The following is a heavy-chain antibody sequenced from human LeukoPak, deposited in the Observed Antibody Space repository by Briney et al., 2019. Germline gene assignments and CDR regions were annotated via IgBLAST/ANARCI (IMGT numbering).Heavy chain of an antibody. Sequence: GGSLRLSCAASGFTFSDYYMSWIRQAPGKGLEWVSYISGSGSTIYYADSVKGRFTISRDNPKNSLYLQMNSLRAEDTAVYYCARDRAMVTPYFDYWGQGTLVTVSS. CDR1: GFTFSDYY. J-gene: IGHJ4*02. D-gene: IGHD5-18*01. CDR2: ISGSGSTI. V-gene: IGHV3-11*04. CDR3: ARDRAMVTPYFDY.